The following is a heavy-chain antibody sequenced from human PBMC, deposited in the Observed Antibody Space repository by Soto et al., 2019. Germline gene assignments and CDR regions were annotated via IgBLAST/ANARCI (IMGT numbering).Heavy chain of an antibody. CDR2: IGVTAGST. Sequence: GGSLRLSCEASRFTFSSFAMSWVRQAPGKGLEWISTIGVTAGSTYYTDSVRGRFTISRDNSKNTLYLEMNSLRAEDTALYCAKVMYTWNDVAAFDSWGQGTLVTVSS. J-gene: IGHJ4*02. D-gene: IGHD1-1*01. CDR3: AKVMYTWNDVAAFDS. V-gene: IGHV3-23*01. CDR1: RFTFSSFA.